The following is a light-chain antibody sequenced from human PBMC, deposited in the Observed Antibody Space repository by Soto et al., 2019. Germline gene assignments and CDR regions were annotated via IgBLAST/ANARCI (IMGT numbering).Light chain of an antibody. J-gene: IGKJ4*01. CDR3: QQVKTYPRT. V-gene: IGKV1-9*01. CDR2: EES. CDR1: QDITTY. Sequence: DIQMTQSPSSLSASVGNRVTITCQASQDITTYLNWYQQKPGKPPKLLIYEESTLHSGVPSRFSGRKSGTQFTLTIDSLQPEDFATYYCQQVKTYPRTFGGGTKVDI.